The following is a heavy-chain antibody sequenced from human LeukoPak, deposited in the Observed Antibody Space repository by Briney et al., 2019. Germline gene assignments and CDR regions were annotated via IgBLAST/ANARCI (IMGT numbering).Heavy chain of an antibody. J-gene: IGHJ4*02. CDR1: GGSISSGGYS. V-gene: IGHV4-30-2*01. D-gene: IGHD6-13*01. CDR3: ARTGWYSSSWYYFDY. Sequence: SQTLSLTCAVSGGSISSGGYSWSWIGQPPGKGLEWIGYIYHSGSTYYNPSLKSRVTISVDRSKNQFSLKLSSVTAADTAVYYCARTGWYSSSWYYFDYWGQGTLVTVSS. CDR2: IYHSGST.